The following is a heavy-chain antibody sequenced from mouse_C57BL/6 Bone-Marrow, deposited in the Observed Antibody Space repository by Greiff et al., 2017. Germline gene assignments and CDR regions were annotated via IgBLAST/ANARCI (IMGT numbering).Heavy chain of an antibody. CDR3: ARRGVTTEYAMDY. Sequence: EVKVVESGGGLVQPGGSLKLSCAASGFTFSDYYMYWVRQTPEKRLEWVAYISNGGGSTYYPDTVKGRFTISRDNAKNTLYLQVSRLKSEDTAMYYCARRGVTTEYAMDYWGQGTSVTVSS. J-gene: IGHJ4*01. D-gene: IGHD2-5*01. CDR2: ISNGGGST. V-gene: IGHV5-12*01. CDR1: GFTFSDYY.